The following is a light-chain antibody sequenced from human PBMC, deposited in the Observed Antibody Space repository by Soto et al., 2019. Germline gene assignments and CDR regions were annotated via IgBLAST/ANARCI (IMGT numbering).Light chain of an antibody. Sequence: QSALTQPASVSGSPGQSITISYTGTSSDVGGYNHVSWYHHPPGKAPKLILFGVSDRPSGVSLRFSGSKSGNTASLTISGLLAEDEGDYFCCSYTSLSTVVFGGGTKLTVL. CDR3: CSYTSLSTVV. V-gene: IGLV2-14*01. J-gene: IGLJ2*01. CDR1: SSDVGGYNH. CDR2: GVS.